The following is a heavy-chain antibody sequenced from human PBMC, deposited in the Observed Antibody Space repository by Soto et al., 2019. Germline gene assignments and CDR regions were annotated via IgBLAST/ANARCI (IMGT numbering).Heavy chain of an antibody. Sequence: ASVKVSCQASGYTFTSYAMNWVRQAPGQGLEWMGWINTNNGNPTYAQGFTGRFVFSLDTSVSKAYLQISSLKAEDTAVYYCAIGAVVAATLAAFDIWGQGTMVTVSS. CDR1: GYTFTSYA. J-gene: IGHJ3*02. CDR2: INTNNGNP. V-gene: IGHV7-4-1*02. CDR3: AIGAVVAATLAAFDI. D-gene: IGHD2-15*01.